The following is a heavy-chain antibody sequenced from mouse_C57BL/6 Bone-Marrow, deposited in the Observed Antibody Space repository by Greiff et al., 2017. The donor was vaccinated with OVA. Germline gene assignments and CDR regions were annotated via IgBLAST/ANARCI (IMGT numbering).Heavy chain of an antibody. Sequence: QVQLKQSGAELARPGASVKLSCKASGYTFTSYGISWVKQRTGQGLEWIGEIYPRSGNTYYNEKFKGKATLTADKSSSTAYMELRSLTSEDSAVYFCVKGGSGYFDVWGTGTTVTVSS. J-gene: IGHJ1*03. CDR3: VKGGSGYFDV. CDR1: GYTFTSYG. CDR2: IYPRSGNT. D-gene: IGHD3-1*01. V-gene: IGHV1-81*01.